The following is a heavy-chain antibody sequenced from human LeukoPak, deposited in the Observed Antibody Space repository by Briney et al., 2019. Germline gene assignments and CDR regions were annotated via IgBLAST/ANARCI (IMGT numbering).Heavy chain of an antibody. CDR3: ARLLHQRNWFDP. J-gene: IGHJ5*02. V-gene: IGHV4-34*01. CDR1: GEPFGGYY. D-gene: IGHD2-15*01. CDR2: INHGGST. Sequence: PSETLSLTCGVYGEPFGGYYWSWIRQPPGKGLEWIGEINHGGSTNYNPSLKSRVTISVDTSKNQFSLQVMSVTAADTAVYYCARLLHQRNWFDPWGQGTLVTVSS.